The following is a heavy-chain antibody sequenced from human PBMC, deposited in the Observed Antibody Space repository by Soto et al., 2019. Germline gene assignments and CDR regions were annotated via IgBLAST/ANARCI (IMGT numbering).Heavy chain of an antibody. V-gene: IGHV3-30*18. Sequence: XGSLKLSFSASGFTFSSYGMHWVRQAPGKGLEWVAVISYDGSNKYYADSVKGRFTISRDNSKNTLYLQMNSLRAEDTAVYYCAKDLSRYYYYGMDVWGQGTTVTVSS. J-gene: IGHJ6*02. CDR1: GFTFSSYG. CDR3: AKDLSRYYYYGMDV. CDR2: ISYDGSNK.